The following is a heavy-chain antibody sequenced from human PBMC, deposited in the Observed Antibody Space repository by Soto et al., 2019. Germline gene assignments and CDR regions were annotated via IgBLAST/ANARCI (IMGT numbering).Heavy chain of an antibody. V-gene: IGHV1-69*01. D-gene: IGHD5-18*01. CDR1: GGTFSSYA. J-gene: IGHJ6*02. Sequence: QVQLVQSGAEVKKPGSSVKVSGKASGGTFSSYAISWVRQAPGQGLEWMGGIIPIFGTANYAQKFQGRVTITADESTSTAYMELSSLRSEDTAVYYCARGYTDMVRYSYYYGMDVWGQGTTVTVSS. CDR3: ARGYTDMVRYSYYYGMDV. CDR2: IIPIFGTA.